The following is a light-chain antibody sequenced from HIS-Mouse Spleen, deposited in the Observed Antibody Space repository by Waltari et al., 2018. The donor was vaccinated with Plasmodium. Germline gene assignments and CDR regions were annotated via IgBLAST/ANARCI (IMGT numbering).Light chain of an antibody. CDR1: SSDVGGYHS. CDR3: CSYAGSYTLV. Sequence: QSALTQPRSVSVSPGQSVTISCTGTSSDVGGYHSVSWYQQHPGKAPKLMIYDVSKRPSGVPDRFSGSKSGNTASLTISGLQAEDEADYYCCSYAGSYTLVFGGGTKLTVL. CDR2: DVS. J-gene: IGLJ2*01. V-gene: IGLV2-11*01.